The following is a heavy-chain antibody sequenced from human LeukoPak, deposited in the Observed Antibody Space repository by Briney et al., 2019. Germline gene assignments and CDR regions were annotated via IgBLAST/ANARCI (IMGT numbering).Heavy chain of an antibody. D-gene: IGHD3-22*01. Sequence: GGSLRLSCAASGFTFSSYEMNWVRQAPGKGLEWVSYISSSGSTIYYADSVKGRFTISRDNSDNTLYLQMNSLRAEDTAVYYCAKDRPNYYGSNGHYYKLNGDCWGQGTLVTVSS. CDR3: AKDRPNYYGSNGHYYKLNGDC. CDR1: GFTFSSYE. V-gene: IGHV3-48*03. J-gene: IGHJ4*02. CDR2: ISSSGSTI.